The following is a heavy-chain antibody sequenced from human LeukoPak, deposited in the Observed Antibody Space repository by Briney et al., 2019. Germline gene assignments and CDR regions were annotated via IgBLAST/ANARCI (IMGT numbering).Heavy chain of an antibody. J-gene: IGHJ4*02. CDR1: GFTFSSYA. Sequence: GGSLRLSCAASGFTFSSYAMSWVRQAPGKGLEWVSAISGSGGSTFYADSVKGRFTISRDNSKNTLYLQMNSLRAEDTAVYYCAKSNGVDRNGYNSDYFDYWGQGTLVTVSS. CDR3: AKSNGVDRNGYNSDYFDY. CDR2: ISGSGGST. V-gene: IGHV3-23*01. D-gene: IGHD5-24*01.